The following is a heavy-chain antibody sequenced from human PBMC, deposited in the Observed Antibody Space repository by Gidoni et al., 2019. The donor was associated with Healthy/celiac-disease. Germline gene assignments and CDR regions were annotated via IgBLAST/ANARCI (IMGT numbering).Heavy chain of an antibody. V-gene: IGHV4-59*01. CDR1: GGPYSSYY. J-gene: IGHJ3*02. D-gene: IGHD3-22*01. Sequence: QVQLQKSGPGLVKPSETLSLTCTVPGGPYSSYYWSWIRQPPGKGLEWIGYIYYSGSTNYNPSLKSRVSISVDTSKNQFSLKLSSVTAADTAVYYCAREGAYYDSSGYSIRAFDIWGQGTMVTVSS. CDR2: IYYSGST. CDR3: AREGAYYDSSGYSIRAFDI.